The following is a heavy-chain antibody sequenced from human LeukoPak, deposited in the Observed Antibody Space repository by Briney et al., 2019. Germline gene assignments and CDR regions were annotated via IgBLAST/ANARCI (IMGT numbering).Heavy chain of an antibody. V-gene: IGHV3-30*18. CDR1: GFTFSSYG. Sequence: GGSLRLSCAASGFTFSSYGMHWVRQTPGKGLEWVAVISYDGSKKYYADSVKGRFTISRDNSKNTLYLQMNSLRTEDTAVYYCAKEAARGGIVVVLAATDFDYWGQGTLVTVSS. CDR3: AKEAARGGIVVVLAATDFDY. CDR2: ISYDGSKK. J-gene: IGHJ4*02. D-gene: IGHD2-15*01.